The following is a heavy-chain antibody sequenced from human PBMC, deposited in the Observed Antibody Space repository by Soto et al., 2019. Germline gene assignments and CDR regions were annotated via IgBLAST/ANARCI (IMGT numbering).Heavy chain of an antibody. D-gene: IGHD6-19*01. CDR1: GFTFSSYE. CDR2: ISSSGSTI. J-gene: IGHJ4*02. V-gene: IGHV3-48*03. CDR3: ARDRPIAVAGPLDY. Sequence: GGSLRLSCAASGFTFSSYEMNWVRQAPGKGLEWVSYISSSGSTIYYADSVKGRFTISRDNAKNSLYLQMNSLRAEDTAVYYCARDRPIAVAGPLDYWGQGXLVTVYS.